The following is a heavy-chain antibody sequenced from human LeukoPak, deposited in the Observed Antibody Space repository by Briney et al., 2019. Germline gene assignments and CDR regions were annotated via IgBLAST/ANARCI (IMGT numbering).Heavy chain of an antibody. CDR2: IIPIFGTA. J-gene: IGHJ4*02. V-gene: IGHV1-69*13. D-gene: IGHD2-2*01. CDR3: ARGNKYQLLPFDY. CDR1: GFTFTSYD. Sequence: SVKVSCKASGFTFTSYDINWVRQAPGQGLEWMGGIIPIFGTANYAQKFQGRVTITADESTSTAYMELSSLRSEDTAVYYCARGNKYQLLPFDYWGQGTLVTVSS.